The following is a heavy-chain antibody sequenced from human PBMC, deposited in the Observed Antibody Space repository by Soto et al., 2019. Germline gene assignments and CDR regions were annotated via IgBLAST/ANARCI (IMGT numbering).Heavy chain of an antibody. Sequence: PSETLSLTCAVSGGSISSGGYSWSWIRQPPGKGLEWIGYIYHSGSTYYNPSLKSRVTISIDRSKNQFSLKLSSVTAADTAVYYCARVPDRWGQGTLVTVSS. V-gene: IGHV4-30-2*01. CDR2: IYHSGST. CDR1: GGSISSGGYS. D-gene: IGHD2-2*01. CDR3: ARVPDR. J-gene: IGHJ5*02.